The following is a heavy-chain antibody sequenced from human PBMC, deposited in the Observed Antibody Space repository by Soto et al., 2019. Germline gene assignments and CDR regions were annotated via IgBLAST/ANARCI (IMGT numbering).Heavy chain of an antibody. Sequence: QVQLQQWGAGLLKPSETLSLTCAVYGGSFSGYYWSWIRQPPGKGLAWIGEINHSGSTNYNPSLKSRVTISVDTSKNQFSLKLSSVTAADTAVYYCARWLRRVTTYYYYYGMDVWGQGTTVTVSS. V-gene: IGHV4-34*01. J-gene: IGHJ6*02. CDR3: ARWLRRVTTYYYYYGMDV. D-gene: IGHD4-17*01. CDR2: INHSGST. CDR1: GGSFSGYY.